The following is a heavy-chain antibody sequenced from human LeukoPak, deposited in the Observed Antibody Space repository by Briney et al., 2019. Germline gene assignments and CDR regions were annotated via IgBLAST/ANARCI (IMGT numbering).Heavy chain of an antibody. D-gene: IGHD6-19*01. CDR3: ARVAVAAPSAPDY. Sequence: SVKVSCKASGGTFSSYAISWVRQAPGQGLEWMGRIIPILGIANYAQKFQGKVTITADKSTSTAYMELSSLRSEDTAVYYCARVAVAAPSAPDYWGQGTLVTVSS. CDR2: IIPILGIA. J-gene: IGHJ4*02. V-gene: IGHV1-69*04. CDR1: GGTFSSYA.